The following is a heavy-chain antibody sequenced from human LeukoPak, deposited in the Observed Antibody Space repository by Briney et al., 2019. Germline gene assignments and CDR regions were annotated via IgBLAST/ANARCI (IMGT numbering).Heavy chain of an antibody. J-gene: IGHJ4*02. CDR1: GYTFTSYG. CDR3: ARTAWGVGYQLLPRLCAFDY. D-gene: IGHD2-2*01. Sequence: RASVKVSCKASGYTFTSYGISWVRQAPGQGLEWMGWISAYNGNTNYAQKLQGRVTMTTDTSTSTAYMELRSLRSDDTAVYYCARTAWGVGYQLLPRLCAFDYWGQGTLVTVSS. CDR2: ISAYNGNT. V-gene: IGHV1-18*01.